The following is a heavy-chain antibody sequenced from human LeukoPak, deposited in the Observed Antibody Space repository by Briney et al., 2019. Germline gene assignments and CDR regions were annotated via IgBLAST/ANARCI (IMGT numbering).Heavy chain of an antibody. D-gene: IGHD3-10*01. V-gene: IGHV3-7*01. CDR1: GFTFSSYW. J-gene: IGHJ4*02. Sequence: GGSLRLSCAASGFTFSSYWMSWVRQAPGKGLEWVANIKQDGSEKYYVDSVKGRFTISRDNAKNSLYLQMNSLRAEDTAVYYCARDQGTDYYGSGSYYNSWGQGTLVTVSS. CDR3: ARDQGTDYYGSGSYYNS. CDR2: IKQDGSEK.